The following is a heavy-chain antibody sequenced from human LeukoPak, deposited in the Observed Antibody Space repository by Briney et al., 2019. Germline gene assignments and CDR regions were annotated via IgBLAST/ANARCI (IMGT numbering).Heavy chain of an antibody. CDR3: ATSTTSFDY. CDR2: ITGNTANT. Sequence: GGSLRLSCAASGFTFSNYAMTWVRLAPGKGLEWVSAITGNTANTYYADSVKGRFTISRDNSKNTVCLQMNSLRAEDTAIYYCATSTTSFDYWGQGTLVTVSS. D-gene: IGHD1-14*01. J-gene: IGHJ4*02. V-gene: IGHV3-23*01. CDR1: GFTFSNYA.